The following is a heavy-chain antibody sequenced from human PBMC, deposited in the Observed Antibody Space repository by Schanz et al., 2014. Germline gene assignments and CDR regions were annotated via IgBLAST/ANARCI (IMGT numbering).Heavy chain of an antibody. CDR1: GYTFVSYS. V-gene: IGHV1-69*09. J-gene: IGHJ4*02. D-gene: IGHD2-8*01. CDR3: ARCRCFYDY. Sequence: QVQLVQSGAEVKKPGASVKVSCKASGYTFVSYSMHWVRQAPGQGLEWMGKIIPVLNIATYAQRFQDRVSITADTSTNTAYMELSSLTSEDASVHYFARCRCFYDYWGQGTLVTVSS. CDR2: IIPVLNIA.